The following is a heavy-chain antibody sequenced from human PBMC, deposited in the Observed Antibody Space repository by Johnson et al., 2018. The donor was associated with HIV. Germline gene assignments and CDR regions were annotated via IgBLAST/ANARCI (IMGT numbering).Heavy chain of an antibody. CDR2: ISSDGTTI. CDR3: AGGRNGRNSFDI. J-gene: IGHJ3*02. D-gene: IGHD2-8*01. Sequence: QVQLVESGGGVVRPGGSLRLSCAASGFTFSDYYMSWIRQAPGKGLEWVSYISSDGTTIYDADSVKGRFTISRDKAKNSLYLQMNSLRAEETAVYYCAGGRNGRNSFDIWGQGTMVTVSS. CDR1: GFTFSDYY. V-gene: IGHV3-11*04.